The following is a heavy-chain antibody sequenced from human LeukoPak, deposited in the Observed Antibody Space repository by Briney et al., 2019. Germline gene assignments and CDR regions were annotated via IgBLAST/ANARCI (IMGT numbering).Heavy chain of an antibody. V-gene: IGHV3-74*01. J-gene: IGHJ4*02. CDR2: IISDGSST. CDR1: GFTFSRHW. CDR3: ARGMVRGLPYYFDY. D-gene: IGHD3-10*01. Sequence: GESLKISCAASGFTFSRHWMHWVRQAPGKGLVWVSRIISDGSSTSYADSVKGRFTISRDNAKNTLNLQMNSLRVEDTAVYYCARGMVRGLPYYFDYWGQGTLVSVSS.